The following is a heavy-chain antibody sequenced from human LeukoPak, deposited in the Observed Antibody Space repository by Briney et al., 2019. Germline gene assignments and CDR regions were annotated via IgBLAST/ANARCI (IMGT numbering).Heavy chain of an antibody. CDR2: ITWNSGRI. CDR1: GFTFDDYA. CDR3: AKSRGPMTYYFDY. Sequence: GGSLRLSCAASGFTFDDYAMHWVRQAPGKGLEWVSGITWNSGRIGYADSVKGRFTISRDNAKNTLYLQMNSLRAEDTAVYYCAKSRGPMTYYFDYWGQGTLVTVSS. V-gene: IGHV3-9*01. D-gene: IGHD3-22*01. J-gene: IGHJ4*02.